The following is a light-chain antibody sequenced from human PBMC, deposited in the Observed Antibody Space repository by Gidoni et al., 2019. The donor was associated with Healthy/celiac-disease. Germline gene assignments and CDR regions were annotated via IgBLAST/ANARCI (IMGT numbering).Light chain of an antibody. CDR1: QSVSSY. Sequence: ELVLTQSPATLSLSPGERATLSCRASQSVSSYLAWYQQKPGQAPRLLIYDASNRATGIPARFSGSGSGTDFTLTISSLEPDDFAVYYCQQRSNWPPSLTFGGGTKVEIK. CDR2: DAS. CDR3: QQRSNWPPSLT. V-gene: IGKV3-11*01. J-gene: IGKJ4*01.